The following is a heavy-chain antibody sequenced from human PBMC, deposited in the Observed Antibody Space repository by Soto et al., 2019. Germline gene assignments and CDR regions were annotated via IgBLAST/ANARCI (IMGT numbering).Heavy chain of an antibody. CDR3: ARGVGDLLWKARPYYFDY. V-gene: IGHV2-70*01. D-gene: IGHD3-10*01. CDR2: IDWDDDK. J-gene: IGHJ4*02. CDR1: GFSLSTSGMC. Sequence: SGPTLVNPTQTLTLTCTFSGFSLSTSGMCVSWIRQPPGKALEWLALIDWDDDKYHSTSLKTRLTISKDTSKNQVVLTMTNMDPVDTATYYCARGVGDLLWKARPYYFDYWGQGTLVTVS.